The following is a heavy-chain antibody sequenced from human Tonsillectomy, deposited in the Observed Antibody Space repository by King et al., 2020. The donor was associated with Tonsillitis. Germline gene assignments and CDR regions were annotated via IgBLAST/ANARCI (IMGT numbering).Heavy chain of an antibody. Sequence: VQLVESGGGVVQPGRSLRLSCAASGFTFSSYGMHWVRQATGKGLEWVAVISFDGSNKYYADSVKGRFTISRDNSKNTLYLQMNSLRAEDTAVYYCAKDSQHIVVVSSIDYWGQGTLVTVSS. CDR1: GFTFSSYG. CDR3: AKDSQHIVVVSSIDY. CDR2: ISFDGSNK. D-gene: IGHD2-21*01. V-gene: IGHV3-30*18. J-gene: IGHJ4*02.